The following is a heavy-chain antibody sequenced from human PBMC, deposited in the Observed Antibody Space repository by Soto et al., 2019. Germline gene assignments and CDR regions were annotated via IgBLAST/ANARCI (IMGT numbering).Heavy chain of an antibody. CDR1: GYTFTGYY. CDR3: ARHRDLTMPAHY. V-gene: IGHV1-2*02. CDR2: INPNSGGT. J-gene: IGHJ4*02. D-gene: IGHD3-10*01. Sequence: ASVKVSCKASGYTFTGYYMHWVRQAPGQGLEWMGWINPNSGGTNYAQKFQGRVTMTRDTSISTAYMELSRLRSDDTAVYYCARHRDLTMPAHYWGQGTLVTVSS.